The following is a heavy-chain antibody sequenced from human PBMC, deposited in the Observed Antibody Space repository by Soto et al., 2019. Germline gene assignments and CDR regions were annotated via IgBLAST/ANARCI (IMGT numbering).Heavy chain of an antibody. CDR3: ARSRGYSYGPQLWPPYYFYGMDV. D-gene: IGHD5-18*01. V-gene: IGHV3-21*01. Sequence: EVQLVESGGGLVKPGGSLRLSCAASGFTFSSYSMNWVRQAPGKGLEWVSSISSSSSYIYYADSVKGRFTISRDNAKNSLLLQMSSLRADDTAVYYCARSRGYSYGPQLWPPYYFYGMDVWGQGTTVTVSS. J-gene: IGHJ6*02. CDR1: GFTFSSYS. CDR2: ISSSSSYI.